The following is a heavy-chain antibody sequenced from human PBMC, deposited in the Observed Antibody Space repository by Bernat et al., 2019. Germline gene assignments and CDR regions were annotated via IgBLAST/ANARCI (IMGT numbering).Heavy chain of an antibody. CDR2: IWYDGSNK. CDR1: GFTFSSYG. D-gene: IGHD3-3*01. V-gene: IGHV3-33*01. Sequence: QVQLVESGGGVVQPGRSLRLSCAASGFTFSSYGVHWVRQAPGKGLEWVAVIWYDGSNKYYADSVKGRFTISRDNSKNTLYLQMNSLRAEDTAVYYCARDGYYDFWSGYTYYFDYWGQGTLVTVSS. J-gene: IGHJ4*02. CDR3: ARDGYYDFWSGYTYYFDY.